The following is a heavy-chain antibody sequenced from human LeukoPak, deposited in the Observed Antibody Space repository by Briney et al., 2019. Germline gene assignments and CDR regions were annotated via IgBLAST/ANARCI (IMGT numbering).Heavy chain of an antibody. V-gene: IGHV3-7*01. CDR1: GFTFSDSW. CDR2: MNQDGSEK. CDR3: STYTHWVAGNV. D-gene: IGHD3-16*01. Sequence: GSLRLSFAASGFTFSDSWMSWVRQAPGKGLDWVANMNQDGSEKDYVDSVKGRFTISRDNARNSLYLQMGSLRAEDTAVYYCSTYTHWVAGNVWGQGTTVTVSS. J-gene: IGHJ6*02.